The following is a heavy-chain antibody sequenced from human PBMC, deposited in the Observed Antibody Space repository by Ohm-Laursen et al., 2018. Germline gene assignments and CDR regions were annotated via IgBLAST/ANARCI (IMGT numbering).Heavy chain of an antibody. V-gene: IGHV3-21*04. CDR1: GFTFSSYS. CDR3: ARCKQPRDYYGMDV. CDR2: ISRRSSYI. Sequence: SLRLSCSASGFTFSSYSMNWVRQAPGKGLEWVSSISRRSSYIYYADSVKGRFTISRDNAKNSLYLQMNSLRAEDTAVYYCARCKQPRDYYGMDVWGQGTTVTVSS. J-gene: IGHJ6*02. D-gene: IGHD6-13*01.